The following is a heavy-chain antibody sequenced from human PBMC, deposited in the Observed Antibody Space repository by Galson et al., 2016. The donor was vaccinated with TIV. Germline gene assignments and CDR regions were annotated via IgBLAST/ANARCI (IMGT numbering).Heavy chain of an antibody. CDR2: IDSDGST. CDR3: ARERGHWGNECFLRYYYGMDA. D-gene: IGHD3-16*01. Sequence: SLRLSCAASGLSASDNYMTWARQAPGKGLEWVALIDSDGSTNHADSVKGRFTVSRDNSNNMVYLQMNSLRPEDTAVYFCARERGHWGNECFLRYYYGMDAWGQGTTVTVSS. CDR1: GLSASDNY. J-gene: IGHJ6*02. V-gene: IGHV3-66*02.